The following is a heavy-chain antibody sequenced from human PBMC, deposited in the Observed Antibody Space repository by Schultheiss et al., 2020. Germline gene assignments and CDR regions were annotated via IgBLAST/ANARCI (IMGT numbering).Heavy chain of an antibody. J-gene: IGHJ4*02. CDR3: ARARWYGSESAAHY. CDR2: ISPTGGGT. CDR1: GYTFTNDF. D-gene: IGHD3-10*01. V-gene: IGHV1-46*01. Sequence: ASVKVSCKASGYTFTNDFIHWVRQAPGQGLEWMGIISPTGGGTSSAQKFQVRLTMTRDTSASTVYMELSSLTSDDTAVYYCARARWYGSESAAHYWGQGTLVTVSS.